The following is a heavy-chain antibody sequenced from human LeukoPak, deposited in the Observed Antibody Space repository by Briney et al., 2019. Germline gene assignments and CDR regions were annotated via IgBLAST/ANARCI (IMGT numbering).Heavy chain of an antibody. V-gene: IGHV3-48*02. D-gene: IGHD2-2*01. CDR2: VSSSSSTR. Sequence: GGSLRLSCAASGFTFSSYNMNWVRQAPGKGLEWVSYVSSSSSTRYYADSVKGRFTISRDNDKNSLYLQMNGLRDEDTAGYYCARDPGYCGRTSCYAVWNFDSWGQGTLVTVSS. CDR1: GFTFSSYN. CDR3: ARDPGYCGRTSCYAVWNFDS. J-gene: IGHJ4*02.